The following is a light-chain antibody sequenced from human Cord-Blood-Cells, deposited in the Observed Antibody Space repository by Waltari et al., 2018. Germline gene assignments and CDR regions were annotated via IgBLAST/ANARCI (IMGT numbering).Light chain of an antibody. Sequence: QSALTQPASVSGSPGQSITISCTGTSSDVGGYNYVSWYQQHPGKAHKLMIYDVSNRPSGVSNRLSGSKSGNTASLTISVLQAEDEADYYCSSYTSSSTVVFGGGTKLTVL. CDR3: SSYTSSSTVV. J-gene: IGLJ2*01. V-gene: IGLV2-14*01. CDR2: DVS. CDR1: SSDVGGYNY.